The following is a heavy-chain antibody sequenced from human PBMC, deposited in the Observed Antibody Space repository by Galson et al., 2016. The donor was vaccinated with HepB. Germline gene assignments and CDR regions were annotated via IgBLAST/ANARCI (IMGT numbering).Heavy chain of an antibody. CDR1: GYTFTSYA. V-gene: IGHV1-3*01. J-gene: IGHJ4*02. Sequence: SVKVSCKASGYTFTSYAMHWVRQAPGQSLEWMAWINAGTGNTKYSRRLQGRVTITRDTSASKTYMELSSLGSEDTAVYYCARGGYCISTSCYHPIDYWGQGTLVTVSS. CDR3: ARGGYCISTSCYHPIDY. D-gene: IGHD2-2*01. CDR2: INAGTGNT.